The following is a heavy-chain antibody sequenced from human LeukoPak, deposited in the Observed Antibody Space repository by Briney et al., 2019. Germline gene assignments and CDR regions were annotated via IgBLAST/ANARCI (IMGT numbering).Heavy chain of an antibody. CDR2: IRYDGSIK. CDR1: GFTFSNYG. Sequence: GGSLRLSCVASGFTFSNYGMHWVRQAPGKGLEWVAFIRYDGSIKYYAGSVKGRFTISRDNSKNTLYLQMNSLRAEDTAVYYCAPFTDWGQGTLVTVSS. J-gene: IGHJ4*02. D-gene: IGHD3-3*02. V-gene: IGHV3-30*02. CDR3: APFTD.